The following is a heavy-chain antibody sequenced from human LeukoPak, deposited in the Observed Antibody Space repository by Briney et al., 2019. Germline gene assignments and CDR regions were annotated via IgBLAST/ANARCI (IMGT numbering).Heavy chain of an antibody. CDR2: IYYSRST. CDR3: ARESRFLEWSADY. V-gene: IGHV4-30-4*08. J-gene: IGHJ4*02. D-gene: IGHD3-3*01. Sequence: PSETLSLTCTVSGGSISSGDYYWSWIRQPPGKGLEWIGYIYYSRSTYYNPSLKSRVTISVDTSKNQFSLKLSSVTAADTAVYYCARESRFLEWSADYWSQGTLVTVSS. CDR1: GGSISSGDYY.